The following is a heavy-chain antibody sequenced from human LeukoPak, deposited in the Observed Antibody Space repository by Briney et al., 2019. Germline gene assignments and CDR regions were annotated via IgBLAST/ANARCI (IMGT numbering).Heavy chain of an antibody. V-gene: IGHV4-34*01. CDR2: INHSGST. J-gene: IGHJ6*03. Sequence: SETLSLTCAVYGGSFSGYCWSWIRQPPGKGLEWIGEINHSGSTNYNPSLKSRVTISVDTSKNQFSLKLSSVTAADTAVYYCARKRYLPHYYYYYMDVWGKGTTVTISS. CDR1: GGSFSGYC. CDR3: ARKRYLPHYYYYYMDV. D-gene: IGHD3-9*01.